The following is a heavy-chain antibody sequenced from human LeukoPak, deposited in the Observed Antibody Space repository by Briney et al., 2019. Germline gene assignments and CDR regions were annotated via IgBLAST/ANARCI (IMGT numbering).Heavy chain of an antibody. J-gene: IGHJ4*02. CDR3: ARGKYYYDSSGYYDADY. D-gene: IGHD3-22*01. CDR1: GFTFSSYG. Sequence: GRSLRLSCAASGFTFSSYGMHWVRQAPGKGLEWVAVIWYDGSNKYYADSVKGRFTISRGNSKNTLYLQMNSLRAEDTAVYYCARGKYYYDSSGYYDADYRGQGTLVTVSS. CDR2: IWYDGSNK. V-gene: IGHV3-33*01.